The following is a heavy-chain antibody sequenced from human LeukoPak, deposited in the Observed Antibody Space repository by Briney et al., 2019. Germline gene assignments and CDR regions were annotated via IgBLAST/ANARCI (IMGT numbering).Heavy chain of an antibody. D-gene: IGHD3-10*01. CDR2: IYSGGST. CDR3: ARDAPYYYGSGSYPFDY. Sequence: PGGSLRLSCTASGFTVSSNYMSWVRQAPGKGLEWVSVIYSGGSTYYADSMKGRFTISRDNSKNTLYLQMNSLRAEDTAVYYCARDAPYYYGSGSYPFDYWGQGTLVTVSS. V-gene: IGHV3-66*01. J-gene: IGHJ4*02. CDR1: GFTVSSNY.